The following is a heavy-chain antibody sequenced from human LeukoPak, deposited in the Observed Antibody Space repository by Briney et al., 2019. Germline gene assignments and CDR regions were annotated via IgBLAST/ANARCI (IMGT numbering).Heavy chain of an antibody. J-gene: IGHJ5*02. D-gene: IGHD3-10*01. CDR2: IYNTGEIT. Sequence: PSETLSLTCTVSGGSISSYYWSWIRQPPGKGLEWIGYIYNTGEITDYNPSLKSRVTMSIDTSKNQFSLKLSSVTAADTAVYYCAKVYGSAEGFDPWGQGTLVTVSS. CDR1: GGSISSYY. CDR3: AKVYGSAEGFDP. V-gene: IGHV4-59*12.